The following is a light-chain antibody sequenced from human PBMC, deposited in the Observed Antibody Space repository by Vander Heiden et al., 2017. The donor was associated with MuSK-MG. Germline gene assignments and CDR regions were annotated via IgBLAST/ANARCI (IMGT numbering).Light chain of an antibody. CDR3: QQYITYPNT. J-gene: IGKJ4*01. V-gene: IGKV1-16*01. Sequence: DIQMTQSPSSLSASVGDRVTITCRASQAVGNHLAWFQQKPGTAPKFLIYTASHVHSGVPSRFSGSGSGTEFTLTISSLQPEDFATYYCQQYITYPNTFGGGTKVEI. CDR2: TAS. CDR1: QAVGNH.